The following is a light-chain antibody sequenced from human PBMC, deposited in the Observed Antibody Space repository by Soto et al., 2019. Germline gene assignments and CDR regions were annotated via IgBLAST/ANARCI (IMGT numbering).Light chain of an antibody. CDR1: TGAVTSGYY. V-gene: IGLV7-43*01. CDR3: LIYYGGAWV. Sequence: QTVVTQEPSLTVSPGGTVTLTCAASTGAVTSGYYANWLQRKPGQAPRSLIYSTSNKQSWTPARFSGSLLGGKAALTLSGVQPEDEAEYYCLIYYGGAWVFGGGTKLTVL. CDR2: STS. J-gene: IGLJ3*02.